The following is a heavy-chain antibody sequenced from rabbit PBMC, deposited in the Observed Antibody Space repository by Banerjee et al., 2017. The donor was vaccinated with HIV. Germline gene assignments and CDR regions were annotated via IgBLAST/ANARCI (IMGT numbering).Heavy chain of an antibody. V-gene: IGHV1S40*01. D-gene: IGHD1-1*01. Sequence: QSLEESGGDLVKPGASLTLTCTASGFSFSAGYYMCWVRQAPGKGLEWIACIHGGSKNNIYYATWAKGRFTISKTSSTTVTLQMTSLTVADTATYFCARVDAIYSYYGMDLWGPGTLVTVS. CDR2: IHGGSKNNI. CDR1: GFSFSAGYY. J-gene: IGHJ6*01. CDR3: ARVDAIYSYYGMDL.